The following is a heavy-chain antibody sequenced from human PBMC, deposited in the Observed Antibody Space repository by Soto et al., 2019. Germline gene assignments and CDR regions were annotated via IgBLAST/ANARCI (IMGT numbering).Heavy chain of an antibody. V-gene: IGHV4-34*01. J-gene: IGHJ4*02. CDR2: INHSGST. D-gene: IGHD3-22*01. CDR1: GGSFSGYY. Sequence: SETLSLTCAVYGGSFSGYYWSWIRQPPGKGLEWIGEINHSGSTNYNPSLKSRVTISVDTSKNQFSLKLSPVTAADTAVYYCARTPPYYDSSGSHPDFDYWGQGTLVTVSS. CDR3: ARTPPYYDSSGSHPDFDY.